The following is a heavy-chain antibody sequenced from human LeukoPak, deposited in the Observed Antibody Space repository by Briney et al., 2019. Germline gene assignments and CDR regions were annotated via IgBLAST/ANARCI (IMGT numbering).Heavy chain of an antibody. CDR3: ARGPLTWFDP. J-gene: IGHJ5*02. Sequence: GGSLRLSCAASGFTFSDSFMSWIRQAPGKGLECISYISSGGTTIYYADSVRGRFTISRDNAKNSLYLQMNRLRAEDTAVYYCARGPLTWFDPWGQGTLVTVSS. CDR2: ISSGGTTI. V-gene: IGHV3-11*01. CDR1: GFTFSDSF.